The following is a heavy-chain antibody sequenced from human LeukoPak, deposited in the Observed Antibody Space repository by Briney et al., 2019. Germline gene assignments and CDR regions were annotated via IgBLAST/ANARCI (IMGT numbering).Heavy chain of an antibody. CDR3: ARLRYGGNSFDY. D-gene: IGHD4-23*01. V-gene: IGHV4-59*05. CDR2: IYYSGST. Sequence: PSETLSLTCTVSGGSISSYYWSWIRQPPGKGLEWIGSIYYSGSTYYNPSLKSRVTISVDTSKNQFSLKLSSVTAADTAVYYCARLRYGGNSFDYWGQGTLVTVSS. J-gene: IGHJ4*02. CDR1: GGSISSYY.